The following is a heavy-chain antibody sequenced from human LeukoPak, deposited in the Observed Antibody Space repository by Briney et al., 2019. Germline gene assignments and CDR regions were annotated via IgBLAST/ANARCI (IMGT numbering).Heavy chain of an antibody. CDR3: ARGLYYDFWSGLDY. J-gene: IGHJ4*02. Sequence: ASVKVSCKASGYTFTSYAMNWVRQAPGQGLEWMGWINTNTGNPTYAQGFTGRFVFSLDASVSTAYLQISSLKAEDTAVYYCARGLYYDFWSGLDYWGQGTLVTVSS. D-gene: IGHD3-3*01. CDR1: GYTFTSYA. CDR2: INTNTGNP. V-gene: IGHV7-4-1*02.